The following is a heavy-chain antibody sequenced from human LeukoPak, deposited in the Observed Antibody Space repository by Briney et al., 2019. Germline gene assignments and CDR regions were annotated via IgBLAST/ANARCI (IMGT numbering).Heavy chain of an antibody. CDR1: GGSISSYY. Sequence: SETLSLTCTVSGGSISSYYWSWIRQPPGKGLEWIGYIYYSGSTNYNPSLKSRVTISVDTSKNQFSLKLSSVTAADTAVYYCARHGGFTRWLQPNWFDPWGQGTLVTVSS. CDR3: ARHGGFTRWLQPNWFDP. CDR2: IYYSGST. V-gene: IGHV4-59*08. D-gene: IGHD5-24*01. J-gene: IGHJ5*02.